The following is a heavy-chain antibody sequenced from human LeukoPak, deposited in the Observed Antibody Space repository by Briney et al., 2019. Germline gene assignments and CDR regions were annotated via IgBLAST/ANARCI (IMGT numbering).Heavy chain of an antibody. CDR3: ARMVPPGDYGPFDY. CDR2: IYPYGTT. D-gene: IGHD4-17*01. J-gene: IGHJ4*02. Sequence: PSETLSLTCSVSIGSISSSKWWSWVRQSPVKGLEWIGEIYPYGTTNYNPSFTSRVTMSVDRSRNQFSLKLTSVTAADTAVYYCARMVPPGDYGPFDYWGQGTLVTVSS. CDR1: IGSISSSKW. V-gene: IGHV4-4*02.